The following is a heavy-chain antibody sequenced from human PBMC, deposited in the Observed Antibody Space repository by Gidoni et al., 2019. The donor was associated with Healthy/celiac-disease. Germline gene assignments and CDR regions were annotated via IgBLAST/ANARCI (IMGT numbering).Heavy chain of an antibody. J-gene: IGHJ4*02. V-gene: IGHV3-23*01. Sequence: CAASGFTFSSYAMSWVRQAPGKGLEWVSAISGSGGRTYYADSVKGRFTISRDNSKNTLYLQRNSLRAEDTAVYYCAKGWGPLDYWGQGTLVTVSS. D-gene: IGHD3-16*01. CDR1: GFTFSSYA. CDR3: AKGWGPLDY. CDR2: ISGSGGRT.